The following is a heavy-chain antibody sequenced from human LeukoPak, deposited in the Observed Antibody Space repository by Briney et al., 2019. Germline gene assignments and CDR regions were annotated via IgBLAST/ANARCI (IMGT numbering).Heavy chain of an antibody. CDR3: AREICGSDRYSTFDY. J-gene: IGHJ4*02. V-gene: IGHV3-48*04. Sequence: GGSLRLSCAASGFTFSTYSMNWVRQAPGKGLEWVSYISSSSFTIHYADSVKGRFTISRDNAKSSLYLQMNSLRAEDTAVYYCAREICGSDRYSTFDYWGQGALVTVSS. CDR1: GFTFSTYS. D-gene: IGHD2-21*02. CDR2: ISSSSFTI.